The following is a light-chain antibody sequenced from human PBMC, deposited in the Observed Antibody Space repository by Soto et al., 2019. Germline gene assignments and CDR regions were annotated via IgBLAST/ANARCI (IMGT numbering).Light chain of an antibody. Sequence: QRVLTHLVSVSGADVDSLTIFCTETSSDVGGTDYVSWCQHHPGKAPKLVIYDVTKRPSGVPDRFSGSKSGNTASLTISGLQAEDEADYYCASYAGYYVFGTGTKVTVL. V-gene: IGLV2-11*01. J-gene: IGLJ1*01. CDR1: SSDVGGTDY. CDR2: DVT. CDR3: ASYAGYYV.